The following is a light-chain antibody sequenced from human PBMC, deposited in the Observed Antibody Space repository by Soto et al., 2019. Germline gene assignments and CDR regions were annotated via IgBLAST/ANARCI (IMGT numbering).Light chain of an antibody. CDR1: QSISSW. CDR2: KAS. CDR3: QQTYSSPRT. V-gene: IGKV1-5*03. Sequence: IQMTQSPSTLSASVGDRVTITCRASQSISSWLAWYQQKPGKAPKLLIYKASSLESGVPSRFGGSRSGTEFTLTISSLQPEDFSTYYCQQTYSSPRTFGQGTKVDIK. J-gene: IGKJ1*01.